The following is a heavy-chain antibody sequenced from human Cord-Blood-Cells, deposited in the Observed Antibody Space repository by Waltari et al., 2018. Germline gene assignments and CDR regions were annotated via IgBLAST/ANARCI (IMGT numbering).Heavy chain of an antibody. CDR2: NAYDGSNK. V-gene: IGHV3-30-3*01. J-gene: IGHJ3*02. Sequence: QVQLVESGGGVVQPGRSLRLSCAASGFTFSSYAMHWVRQAPGKGVGWGAVNAYDGSNKYYADAVKGRFTISRDNSKNTLYLQMNSLRAEDTAVYYCARGIAAAPNDAFDIWGQGIMVTVSS. D-gene: IGHD6-13*01. CDR3: ARGIAAAPNDAFDI. CDR1: GFTFSSYA.